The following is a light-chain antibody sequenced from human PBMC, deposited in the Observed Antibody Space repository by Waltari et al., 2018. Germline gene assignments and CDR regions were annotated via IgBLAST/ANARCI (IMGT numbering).Light chain of an antibody. CDR2: AAF. J-gene: IGKJ5*01. Sequence: IQLTQSPFSLSASVGDTVTITCRASQYISSYVAWYQQKPEKAPKILISAAFTLQSGVPPRFSGSGSGADFTLTISSLQPEDFATYYCQQFKTYPLTFGQGTRLEIK. CDR3: QQFKTYPLT. CDR1: QYISSY. V-gene: IGKV1-9*01.